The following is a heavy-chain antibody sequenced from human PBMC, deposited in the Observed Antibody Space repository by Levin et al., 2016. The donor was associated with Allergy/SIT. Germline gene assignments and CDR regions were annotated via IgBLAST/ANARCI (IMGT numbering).Heavy chain of an antibody. Sequence: GESLKISCGASGFTFSTYALSWVRQAPGRGLEWVSTIIDNDGRAYYADSVKGRFTISRDNSKNTLYLQMNSLRAEDTAVYYCAKRPLSTGGRYIDSWGQGTLVIASS. D-gene: IGHD2-15*01. CDR2: IIDNDGRA. CDR1: GFTFSTYA. CDR3: AKRPLSTGGRYIDS. V-gene: IGHV3-23*01. J-gene: IGHJ4*02.